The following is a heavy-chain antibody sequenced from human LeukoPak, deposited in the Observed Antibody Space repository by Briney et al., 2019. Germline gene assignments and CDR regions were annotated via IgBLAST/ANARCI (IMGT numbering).Heavy chain of an antibody. CDR3: ASASNYYDGSGYYY. V-gene: IGHV1-69*04. CDR2: IIPILGIA. D-gene: IGHD3-22*01. CDR1: GGTFSSYA. J-gene: IGHJ4*02. Sequence: SVKVSWKASGGTFSSYAISWVRQAPGQGLEWMGRIIPILGIANYAQKFQGRVTITADKSTSTAYMELSSLRSEDTAVYYCASASNYYDGSGYYYWGQGTLVTVSS.